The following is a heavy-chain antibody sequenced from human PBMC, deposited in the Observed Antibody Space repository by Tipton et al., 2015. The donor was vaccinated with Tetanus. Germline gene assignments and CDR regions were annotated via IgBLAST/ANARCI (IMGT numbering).Heavy chain of an antibody. V-gene: IGHV5-51*01. CDR3: ARAHCTDGVCNFDF. CDR2: IYPGDSDT. CDR1: GYIFNNYW. J-gene: IGHJ4*02. D-gene: IGHD2-8*01. Sequence: QLVQSGGEVKKPGESLKISCKGSGYIFNNYWIEWVRQKTGKGLEWMGIIYPGDSDTRYSPSFQGQVTISVDKSINTAYLQWSSLKASDTSMFYCARAHCTDGVCNFDFWGQGALVTVAS.